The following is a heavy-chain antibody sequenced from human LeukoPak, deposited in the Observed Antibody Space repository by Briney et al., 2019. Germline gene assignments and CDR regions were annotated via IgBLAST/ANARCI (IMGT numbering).Heavy chain of an antibody. Sequence: GGSLRLSCAASGFTFSSYAMHWVRQAPGKGLEWVAVISYDGSNKYYADSVKGRFTISRDNSKNTLYLQMNSLRAEDTAVYYSASTMAAAEYYFDYWGQGTLVTVSS. V-gene: IGHV3-30*04. J-gene: IGHJ4*02. D-gene: IGHD6-13*01. CDR3: ASTMAAAEYYFDY. CDR1: GFTFSSYA. CDR2: ISYDGSNK.